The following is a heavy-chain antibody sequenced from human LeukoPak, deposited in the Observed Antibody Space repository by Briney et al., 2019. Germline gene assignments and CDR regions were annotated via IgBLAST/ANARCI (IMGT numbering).Heavy chain of an antibody. CDR3: ARGDYDYVWGSYRSPYYFDY. CDR1: GFTFSSYA. J-gene: IGHJ4*02. CDR2: ISGCGGST. V-gene: IGHV3-23*01. D-gene: IGHD3-16*02. Sequence: GASLRLSCAASGFTFSSYAMSWVRQAPGKGLEWVSAISGCGGSTYYADSVKGRFTISRDNSKNTLYLQMNSLRAEDTAVYYCARGDYDYVWGSYRSPYYFDYWGQGTLVTVSS.